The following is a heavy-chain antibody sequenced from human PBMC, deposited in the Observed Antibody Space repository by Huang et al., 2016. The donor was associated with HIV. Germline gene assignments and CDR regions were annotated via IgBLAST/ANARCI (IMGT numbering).Heavy chain of an antibody. V-gene: IGHV4-59*11. D-gene: IGHD2-15*01. CDR2: IYYIGVA. J-gene: IGHJ4*01. Sequence: QVQLQESGPGLVKPSETLSLTCSVFGGSSSSHYWSWIRQPPGKGLAWIGSIYYIGVANASPSLKSRVFISVDTSRNQFALKLSSVTAADTAVYYCARDRRHCSGGSCYYSDYWGHGTLVTVSS. CDR1: GGSSSSHY. CDR3: ARDRRHCSGGSCYYSDY.